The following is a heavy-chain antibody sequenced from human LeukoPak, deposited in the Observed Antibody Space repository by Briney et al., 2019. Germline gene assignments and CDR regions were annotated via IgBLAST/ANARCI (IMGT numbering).Heavy chain of an antibody. D-gene: IGHD1-26*01. CDR1: GGSISSYY. V-gene: IGHV4-59*01. CDR3: AREEGATTSFDY. J-gene: IGHJ4*02. CDR2: IYYSGST. Sequence: SVTLSLTCTVSGGSISSYYWSWIRQPPGKGLEWIGYIYYSGSTNYNPSLKSRVTISVDTSKNQFSLKLSSVTAADTAVYYCAREEGATTSFDYWGQGTLVTVSS.